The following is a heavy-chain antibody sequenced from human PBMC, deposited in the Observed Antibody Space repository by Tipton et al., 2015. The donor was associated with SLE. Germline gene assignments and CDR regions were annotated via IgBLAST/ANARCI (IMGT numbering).Heavy chain of an antibody. CDR1: GGSISISSYY. J-gene: IGHJ6*03. V-gene: IGHV4-39*07. CDR3: AREPVYYYYYMDV. Sequence: TLSLTCTVSGGSISISSYYWAWIRQPPGKGLEWIGEINHSGGTNYNPSLKSRVTISVDTSKNQFSLKLSSVTAADTAVYYCAREPVYYYYYMDVWGKGTTVTVSS. CDR2: INHSGGT.